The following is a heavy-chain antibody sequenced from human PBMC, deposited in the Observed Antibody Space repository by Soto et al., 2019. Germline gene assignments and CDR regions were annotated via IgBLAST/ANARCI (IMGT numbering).Heavy chain of an antibody. CDR1: GGSISSSNW. V-gene: IGHV4-4*02. J-gene: IGHJ4*02. CDR2: IYHSGST. D-gene: IGHD3-3*01. CDR3: ARDIRGDFWSGYSFDY. Sequence: QVQLQESGPGLVKPSGTLSLTCAVSGGSISSSNWWSWVRQPPGKGLEWIGEIYHSGSTNYNPSLKSRVTISVAKSKNQFSLKLSSVTAADTAVYYCARDIRGDFWSGYSFDYWGQGTLVTVSS.